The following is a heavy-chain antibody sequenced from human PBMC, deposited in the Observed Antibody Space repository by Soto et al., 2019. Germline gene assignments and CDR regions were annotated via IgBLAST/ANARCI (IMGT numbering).Heavy chain of an antibody. CDR1: GYTFTSYG. CDR2: ISAYNGNT. CDR3: ARDDYYDSSGYYYVHAFDI. J-gene: IGHJ3*02. V-gene: IGHV1-18*04. D-gene: IGHD3-22*01. Sequence: GVSVKGCFTASGYTFTSYGIVLVRQDPGQGLEWMGWISAYNGNTNYAQKLQGRVTMTTDTSTSTAYMELRSLRSDDTAVYYCARDDYYDSSGYYYVHAFDIWGQGTMVTV.